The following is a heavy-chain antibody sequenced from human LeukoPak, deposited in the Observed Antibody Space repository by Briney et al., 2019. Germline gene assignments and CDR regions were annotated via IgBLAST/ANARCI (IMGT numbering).Heavy chain of an antibody. D-gene: IGHD5-24*01. CDR3: ARGDGRDGYKGKLDY. CDR2: INHSGST. V-gene: IGHV4-34*01. J-gene: IGHJ4*02. Sequence: SETLSLTCAVYGGSFSGYYWSWIRQPPGKGLEWIGEINHSGSTSHNPSLKSRVTISVDTSKNQFSLKLTSVTAADTALYYCARGDGRDGYKGKLDYWGQGTLVTVSS. CDR1: GGSFSGYY.